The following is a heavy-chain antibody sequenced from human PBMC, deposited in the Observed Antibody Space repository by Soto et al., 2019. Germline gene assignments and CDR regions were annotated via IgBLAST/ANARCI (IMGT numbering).Heavy chain of an antibody. Sequence: TLSLTCTVSGGSISSGGYYWSWIRQHPGKGLEWIGYIYYSGSTYYNPSLKSRVTISVDTSKNQFSLKLSSVTAADTAVYYCARGSIVRRFNWFDPWGHGTLVTVSS. CDR3: ARGSIVRRFNWFDP. V-gene: IGHV4-31*03. J-gene: IGHJ5*02. CDR1: GGSISSGGYY. D-gene: IGHD2-8*01. CDR2: IYYSGST.